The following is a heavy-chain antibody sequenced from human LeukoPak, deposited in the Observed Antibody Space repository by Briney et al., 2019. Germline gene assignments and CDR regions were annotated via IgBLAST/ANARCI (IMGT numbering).Heavy chain of an antibody. V-gene: IGHV3-11*05. D-gene: IGHD3-22*01. J-gene: IGHJ4*02. CDR3: AKAPTMIVVVMGVYFDY. Sequence: SVKGRFTISRDNARNSLFLQMSSLRAEDTAVYYCAKAPTMIVVVMGVYFDYWGQGTLVTVSS.